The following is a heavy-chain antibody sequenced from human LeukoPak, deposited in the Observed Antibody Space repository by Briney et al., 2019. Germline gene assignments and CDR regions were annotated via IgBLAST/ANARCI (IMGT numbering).Heavy chain of an antibody. CDR3: ARDIGGTVEVATMNY. CDR1: GFTGSSHY. V-gene: IGHV3-66*01. CDR2: IYRGDGT. J-gene: IGHJ4*02. Sequence: PGGSLRLSCVASGFTGSSHYMSWVRQAPGKGLEWVSVIYRGDGTYYADSVKGRFTISRDNSRNTVYLQMNSLRAEGTAVYYCARDIGGTVEVATMNYWGRGTLVTVSS. D-gene: IGHD5-24*01.